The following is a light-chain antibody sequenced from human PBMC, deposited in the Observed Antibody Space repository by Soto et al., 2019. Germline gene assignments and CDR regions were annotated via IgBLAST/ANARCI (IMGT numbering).Light chain of an antibody. CDR2: EVS. CDR3: STWDDSLNGWV. J-gene: IGLJ3*02. Sequence: QSALTQPPSASGSPGQSVTISCTGTSSDVGGYNYVSWYQQHPGKAPKLMIYEVSKRPSGVPDRFSGSKSGNTASLTVSGLQAEDEADYYCSTWDDSLNGWVFGGGTKVTVL. V-gene: IGLV2-8*01. CDR1: SSDVGGYNY.